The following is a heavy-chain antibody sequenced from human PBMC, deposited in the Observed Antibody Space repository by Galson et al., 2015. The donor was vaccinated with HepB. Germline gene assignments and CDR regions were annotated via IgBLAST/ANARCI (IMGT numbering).Heavy chain of an antibody. V-gene: IGHV5-51*01. Sequence: QSGAEVKKPGESLKISCKGSGYSFTSYWIGWVRQMPGNGLERMGIIHPGDPDTRYSPSFQGQVTIPADKSTSTAYLQWSSLNASDTAMYYGARHTGYSSSGVDYWGQGPLFTVSS. CDR2: IHPGDPDT. D-gene: IGHD6-6*01. CDR1: GYSFTSYW. J-gene: IGHJ4*02. CDR3: ARHTGYSSSGVDY.